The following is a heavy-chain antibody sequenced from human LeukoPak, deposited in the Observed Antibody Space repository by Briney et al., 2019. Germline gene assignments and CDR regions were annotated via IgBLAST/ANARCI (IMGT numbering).Heavy chain of an antibody. Sequence: GGSLRLSCAVSGITLSNYGMSWVRQAPGKGLEGVAGISDSGGRTNYADSVKGRFTISRDNPKNTLYLQMTSLRAEDTAVYFCAQRGVVIRVILVGFHKEAYYFDSWGQGALVTVSS. D-gene: IGHD3-22*01. CDR2: ISDSGGRT. V-gene: IGHV3-23*01. CDR3: AQRGVVIRVILVGFHKEAYYFDS. CDR1: GITLSNYG. J-gene: IGHJ4*02.